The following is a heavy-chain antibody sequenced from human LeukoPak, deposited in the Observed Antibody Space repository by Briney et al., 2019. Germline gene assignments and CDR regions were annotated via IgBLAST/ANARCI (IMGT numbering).Heavy chain of an antibody. D-gene: IGHD4-17*01. V-gene: IGHV1-69*01. CDR3: ARPVAADYGTHMWFDP. CDR2: IIPIFGTA. Sequence: SVKVSCKASGGTFSSYAISWVRQAPGQGLEWMGGIIPIFGTANYAQKFQGRVTITADESTSTAYMELSSLRSEDTAVYYCARPVAADYGTHMWFDPWGQGTLVTVSS. CDR1: GGTFSSYA. J-gene: IGHJ5*02.